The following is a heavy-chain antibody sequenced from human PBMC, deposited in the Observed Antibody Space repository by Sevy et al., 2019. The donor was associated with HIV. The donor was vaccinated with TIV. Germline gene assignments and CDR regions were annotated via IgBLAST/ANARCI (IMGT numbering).Heavy chain of an antibody. CDR3: VKTWFYA. CDR2: IASSGDKT. V-gene: IGHV3-23*01. CDR1: GIKFTSYT. J-gene: IGHJ5*02. Sequence: GGSLRLSCATSGIKFTSYTMTWVRQAPGKGPEWVSSIASSGDKTYYADSVKGRFTISRDNSKNTLYLQMHDLTVEDTAVDYCVKTWFYAWGQGTLVTFSS.